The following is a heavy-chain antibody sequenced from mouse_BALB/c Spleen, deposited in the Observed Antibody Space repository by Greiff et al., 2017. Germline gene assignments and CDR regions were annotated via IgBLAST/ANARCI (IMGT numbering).Heavy chain of an antibody. CDR3: ARHRRYDYDGAY. D-gene: IGHD2-4*01. CDR1: GFTFSSYT. Sequence: EVMLVESGGGLVQPGGSLKLSCAASGFTFSSYTMSWVRQTPEKRLEWVAYISNGGGSTYYPDTVKGRFTISRDNAKNTLYLQMSSLKSEDTAMYYCARHRRYDYDGAYWGQGTLVTVSA. J-gene: IGHJ3*01. V-gene: IGHV5-12-2*01. CDR2: ISNGGGST.